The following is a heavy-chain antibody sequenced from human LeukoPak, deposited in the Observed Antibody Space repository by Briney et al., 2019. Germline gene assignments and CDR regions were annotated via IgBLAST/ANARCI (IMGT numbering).Heavy chain of an antibody. CDR3: ARSNCSGGTCYDYFDD. Sequence: GGSLRLSCAASGFTFSSYGMHWVRQAPGKGLEWAAFIRYDGSNKYYADSVKGRFTISRDNSKNTLYLQMDSLRVEDTAHYFCARSNCSGGTCYDYFDDWRQGTLVSVTS. CDR2: IRYDGSNK. V-gene: IGHV3-30*02. CDR1: GFTFSSYG. D-gene: IGHD2-15*01. J-gene: IGHJ4*02.